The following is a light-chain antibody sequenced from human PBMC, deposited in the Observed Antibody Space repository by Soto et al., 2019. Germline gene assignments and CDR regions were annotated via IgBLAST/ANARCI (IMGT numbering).Light chain of an antibody. CDR3: IQHNSYPMYS. CDR1: QAIRND. Sequence: DIQMTQSPSFLSASVGDRVTITCRASQAIRNDLGWYQQKPGKAPKRLIYAASSLQSGVPSRFSGSGSRTDFTPTISSLQPEDFGAYDCIQHNSYPMYSFGQWTQLEI. CDR2: AAS. V-gene: IGKV1-17*01. J-gene: IGKJ2*03.